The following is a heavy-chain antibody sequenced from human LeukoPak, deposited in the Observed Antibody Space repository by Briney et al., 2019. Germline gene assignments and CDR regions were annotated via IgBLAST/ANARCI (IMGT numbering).Heavy chain of an antibody. V-gene: IGHV3-7*01. Sequence: GGSLRLSCAASGFSFRTYWMTWVRQAPGKGLEWGDNIKGDESEKYYVDSVMGRFTISRDNAKNSLYLQMNSLRAEDTAVYYCAGSGYSYALNHWGQGTLVTVSS. CDR3: AGSGYSYALNH. J-gene: IGHJ1*01. D-gene: IGHD2-2*03. CDR2: IKGDESEK. CDR1: GFSFRTYW.